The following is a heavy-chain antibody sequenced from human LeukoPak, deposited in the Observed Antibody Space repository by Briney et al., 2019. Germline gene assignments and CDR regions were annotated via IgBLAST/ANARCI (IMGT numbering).Heavy chain of an antibody. CDR3: ARDRAAAGPGGWFDP. CDR2: ISAYNGNT. J-gene: IGHJ5*02. Sequence: ASVKVSCKASSYTFTSYGISWVRQAPGQGLEWMGWISAYNGNTNYAQKLQGRVTMTTDTSTSTAYMELRSLGSDDTAVYYCARDRAAAGPGGWFDPWGQGTLVTASS. V-gene: IGHV1-18*01. CDR1: SYTFTSYG. D-gene: IGHD6-13*01.